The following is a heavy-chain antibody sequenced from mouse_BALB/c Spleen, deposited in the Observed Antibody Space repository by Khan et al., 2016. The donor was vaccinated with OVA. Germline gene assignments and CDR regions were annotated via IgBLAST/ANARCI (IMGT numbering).Heavy chain of an antibody. J-gene: IGHJ2*01. CDR1: GYSITSDYA. D-gene: IGHD1-1*01. V-gene: IGHV3-2*02. CDR3: ARVYGGDFDY. Sequence: EVKLEVSGPGLVKPSQSLSLTCTVTGYSITSDYAWNWIRQFPGNKLEWMGYISYSGNTNYNQSLRSRISFTRDTSKTQFYLQLKSMTTEDTATDYCARVYGGDFDYWGQGTTLTVSS. CDR2: ISYSGNT.